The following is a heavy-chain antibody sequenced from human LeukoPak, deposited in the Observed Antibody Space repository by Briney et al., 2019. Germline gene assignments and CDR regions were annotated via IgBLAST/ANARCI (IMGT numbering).Heavy chain of an antibody. D-gene: IGHD4-17*01. V-gene: IGHV3-15*01. Sequence: PGGSLRPSCAASGFTFSNAWMSWVRQAPGKGLEWVGRIKSKTDGGTTDYAAPVKGRFTISRDDSKNTLYLQMNSLKTEDTAVYYCTTYGESRIGFDYWGQGTLVTVSS. CDR2: IKSKTDGGTT. J-gene: IGHJ4*02. CDR3: TTYGESRIGFDY. CDR1: GFTFSNAW.